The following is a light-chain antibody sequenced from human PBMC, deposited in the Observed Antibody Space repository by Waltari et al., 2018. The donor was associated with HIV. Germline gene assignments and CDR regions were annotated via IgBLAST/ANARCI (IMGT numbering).Light chain of an antibody. CDR3: ATWDASLTVV. J-gene: IGLJ2*01. Sequence: QSVLTQPPSVSAAPGQKVSISCSGRDSNIGNNYVSWYPQLPGTAPKLLIYDSYKRPSGIPDRFSGSKSGTSATLGIAGLQTGDEAYYYCATWDASLTVVFGGGTKLTVL. CDR1: DSNIGNNY. CDR2: DSY. V-gene: IGLV1-51*01.